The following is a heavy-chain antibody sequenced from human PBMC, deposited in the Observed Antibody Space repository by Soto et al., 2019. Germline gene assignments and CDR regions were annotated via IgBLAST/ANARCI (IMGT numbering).Heavy chain of an antibody. CDR2: IYYSGST. CDR1: GGSISSYY. J-gene: IGHJ4*02. V-gene: IGHV4-59*01. Sequence: SETLSLTCTVSGGSISSYYWSWIRQPPGKGLEWIGYIYYSGSTNYNPSLKSRVTISVDTSKNQFSLKLSSVTAADTAVYYCARDPGDYIWGSYHYFDYWGQGTLVTVSS. CDR3: ARDPGDYIWGSYHYFDY. D-gene: IGHD3-16*01.